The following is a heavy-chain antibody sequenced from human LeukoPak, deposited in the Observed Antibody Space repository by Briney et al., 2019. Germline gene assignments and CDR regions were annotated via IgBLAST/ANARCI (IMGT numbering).Heavy chain of an antibody. CDR1: GFTFSSYS. CDR2: ISSSSSYI. Sequence: GGSLRLSCAASGFTFSSYSMNWVRQAPGKGLEWVSSISSSSSYIYYADSVKGRFTISRDNAKNSLYLQMNSLRAEDTAVYYCARVRVQLLVSGFDYWGQGTLVTVSS. D-gene: IGHD2-2*01. J-gene: IGHJ4*02. CDR3: ARVRVQLLVSGFDY. V-gene: IGHV3-21*01.